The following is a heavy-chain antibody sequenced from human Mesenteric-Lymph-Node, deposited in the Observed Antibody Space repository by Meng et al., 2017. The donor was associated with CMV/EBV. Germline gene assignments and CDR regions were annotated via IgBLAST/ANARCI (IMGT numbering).Heavy chain of an antibody. D-gene: IGHD2-2*01. J-gene: IGHJ6*02. CDR2: IYPGDSDT. Sequence: ESLKISCKGSGYSFSTYWIAWVRQMPEKGLEWMGIIYPGDSDTRYSPSFQGQVTISADKSITTAYLQWSSLKASDTAMYYCARKSPGYCSSTSCYPYSMDVWGQGTTVTVSS. CDR1: GYSFSTYW. V-gene: IGHV5-51*01. CDR3: ARKSPGYCSSTSCYPYSMDV.